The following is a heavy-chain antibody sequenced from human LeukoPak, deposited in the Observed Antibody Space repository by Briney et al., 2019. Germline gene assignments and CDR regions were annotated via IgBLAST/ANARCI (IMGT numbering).Heavy chain of an antibody. CDR3: ARDGGAYSYLGY. Sequence: GASVKVSCKASGYTFTGHQVHWVRQAPGQGLEWMGWINPISGGTNYAQNFQDRVTLTRDTSISTAYLELNRLRPDDTAVYYCARDGGAYSYLGYWGHGTLVTVSS. CDR2: INPISGGT. CDR1: GYTFTGHQ. V-gene: IGHV1-2*02. D-gene: IGHD1-26*01. J-gene: IGHJ4*01.